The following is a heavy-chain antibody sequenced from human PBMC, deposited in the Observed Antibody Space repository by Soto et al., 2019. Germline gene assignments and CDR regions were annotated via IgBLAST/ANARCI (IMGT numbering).Heavy chain of an antibody. CDR3: ARGLILWFGELSRRGGYYYYMDV. Sequence: PSETLSLTCAVYGGSFRGYYWGWIRPPPVKGLEWIGENNHSGNTNYNPSLKSRVPILVDTSEKQFSLKLSSVTAADTAVYYCARGLILWFGELSRRGGYYYYMDVWGKGTTVTVSS. V-gene: IGHV4-34*01. D-gene: IGHD3-10*01. CDR1: GGSFRGYY. CDR2: NNHSGNT. J-gene: IGHJ6*03.